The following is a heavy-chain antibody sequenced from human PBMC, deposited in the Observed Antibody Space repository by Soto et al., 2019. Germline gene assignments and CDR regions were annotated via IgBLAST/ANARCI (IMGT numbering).Heavy chain of an antibody. D-gene: IGHD3-22*01. CDR1: GFMFRDYP. J-gene: IGHJ4*02. V-gene: IGHV3-23*01. CDR3: ARGGEVDSSGFPFDY. CDR2: TTATGGST. Sequence: GGSLRLSCVVSGFMFRDYPMGWVRQAPGKGLEWVSATTATGGSTFYADSVKGRFTISRDNAKNSLYLQMNSLRAEDTAVYYCARGGEVDSSGFPFDYWGQGTLVTVSS.